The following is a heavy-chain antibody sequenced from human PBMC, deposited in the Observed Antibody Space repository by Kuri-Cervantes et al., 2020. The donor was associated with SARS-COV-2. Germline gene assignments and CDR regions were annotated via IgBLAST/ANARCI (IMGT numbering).Heavy chain of an antibody. Sequence: SETLSLTCTVSGGSISGSSYYWGWIRQPPGKGLEWIGSIYEGGTTHYNPSLQSRVTISVDTSKNQFSLMVSSVTAADTAVFYCVRHDGLGTPTWGLYDYYYSIDVWGQGTTVTVSS. D-gene: IGHD1-26*01. CDR1: GGSISGSSYY. CDR3: VRHDGLGTPTWGLYDYYYSIDV. J-gene: IGHJ6*02. V-gene: IGHV4-39*01. CDR2: IYEGGTT.